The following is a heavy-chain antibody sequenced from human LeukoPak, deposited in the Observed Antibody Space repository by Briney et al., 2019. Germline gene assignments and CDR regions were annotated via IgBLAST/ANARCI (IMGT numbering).Heavy chain of an antibody. J-gene: IGHJ5*02. CDR3: ARDSGTTGEVKFDP. CDR1: GGSINSY. CDR2: ISGSGTI. Sequence: SETLSLTCTVSGGSINSYWSWIRPPAGKGLEWIGRISGSGTITYNPALQSRLSISIDTSKNQFSLKLMSVTAADTAVYYCARDSGTTGEVKFDPWGQGTLVTVSS. D-gene: IGHD3-10*01. V-gene: IGHV4-4*07.